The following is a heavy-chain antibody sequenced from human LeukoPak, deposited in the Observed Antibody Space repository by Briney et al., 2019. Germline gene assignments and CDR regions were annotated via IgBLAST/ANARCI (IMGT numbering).Heavy chain of an antibody. D-gene: IGHD4-17*01. Sequence: GGTLRLSCAASGFTFSSYGMSWVRQAPGEGLEWVSYISSSSRTIYYADSVKGRFTISRHNTKNSLYLQMNSLRAEDTAIYYCARQSGTMVTTRFDYWGQGTLVTVSS. CDR2: ISSSSRTI. CDR3: ARQSGTMVTTRFDY. CDR1: GFTFSSYG. J-gene: IGHJ4*02. V-gene: IGHV3-48*01.